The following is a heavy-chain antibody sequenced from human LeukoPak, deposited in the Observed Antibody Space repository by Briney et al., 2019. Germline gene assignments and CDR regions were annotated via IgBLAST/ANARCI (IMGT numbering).Heavy chain of an antibody. CDR1: GFTFSTYA. D-gene: IGHD4-17*01. Sequence: PGGSLRLSCAASGFTFSTYAMTWVRQAAEKGLEWVSIINAGGGETYYADSVKGRFTISRENSKNTLYLQMNSLRVEDTAVYYCGRDPNGDYFGAFEFWGQETLVTVSA. CDR3: GRDPNGDYFGAFEF. CDR2: INAGGGET. J-gene: IGHJ3*01. V-gene: IGHV3-23*01.